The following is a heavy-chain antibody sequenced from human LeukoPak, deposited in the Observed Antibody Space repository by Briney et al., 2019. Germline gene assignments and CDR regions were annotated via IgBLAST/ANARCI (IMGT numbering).Heavy chain of an antibody. Sequence: SQTLSLTCTVSGGSISSGGYYWSWIRQHPGKGLEWIGYIYYSGSTYYNPSLKSRVTISVDTSKNQFSLKLSSVTAAGTAVYYCARDLKVRGVHYGMDVWGQGTTVTVSS. CDR1: GGSISSGGYY. CDR2: IYYSGST. D-gene: IGHD3-10*01. CDR3: ARDLKVRGVHYGMDV. V-gene: IGHV4-31*03. J-gene: IGHJ6*02.